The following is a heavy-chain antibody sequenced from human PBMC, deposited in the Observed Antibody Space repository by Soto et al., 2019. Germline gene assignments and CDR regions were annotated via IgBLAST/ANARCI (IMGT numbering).Heavy chain of an antibody. CDR2: IYYSGST. D-gene: IGHD3-16*02. CDR1: SGSISSSTYF. CDR3: VGGYTRTGYYYGMDV. V-gene: IGHV4-39*01. J-gene: IGHJ6*02. Sequence: SETRSLTGTVSSGSISSSTYFWGLVRQPPGKGLEWIGSIYYSGSTYYNPSLKSRVTISVDTSKNQFSLKLSSVTAADTAVYFCVGGYTRTGYYYGMDVWGQGTTVTVS.